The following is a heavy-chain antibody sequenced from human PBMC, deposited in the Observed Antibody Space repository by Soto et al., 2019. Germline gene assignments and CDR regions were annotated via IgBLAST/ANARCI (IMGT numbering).Heavy chain of an antibody. CDR1: GFTFDDYA. CDR2: ISWNSGSI. J-gene: IGHJ6*02. Sequence: GGSLRLSCAASGFTFDDYAMHWVRQAPGKGLEWVSGISWNSGSIGYADSVKGRFTISRDNAKNSLYLQMNSLRAEDTALYYCAKDIEDDRGMDVWGQGTTVTVSS. D-gene: IGHD3-3*01. V-gene: IGHV3-9*01. CDR3: AKDIEDDRGMDV.